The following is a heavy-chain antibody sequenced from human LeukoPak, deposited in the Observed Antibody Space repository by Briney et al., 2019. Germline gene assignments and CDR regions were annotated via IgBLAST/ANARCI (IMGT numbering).Heavy chain of an antibody. D-gene: IGHD3-22*01. J-gene: IGHJ4*02. CDR2: INHSGST. V-gene: IGHV4-34*01. CDR3: ARSYYYDSSGYDH. Sequence: SETLSLTCAVYGGSFSGYYWSWIRQPPGKGLEWIGEINHSGSTYYNPSLKSRVTISVDRSKNQFSLKLSSVTAADTAVYYCARSYYYDSSGYDHWGQGTLVTVSS. CDR1: GGSFSGYY.